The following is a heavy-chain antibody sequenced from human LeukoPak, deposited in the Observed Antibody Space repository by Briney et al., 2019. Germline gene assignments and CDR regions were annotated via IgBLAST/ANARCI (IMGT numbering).Heavy chain of an antibody. J-gene: IGHJ4*02. D-gene: IGHD3-3*01. CDR2: IYYSGST. V-gene: IGHV4-59*01. CDR3: ARATVTYDFWSGYPSYFDS. CDR1: GGSISSYY. Sequence: SETLSLTCTVSGGSISSYYWSWIRQPPGKGLEWIRYIYYSGSTNYNPSLKSRVAISVDTSKNQFSLKLSSVTAADTAVYYCARATVTYDFWSGYPSYFDSWGQGTLVTVSS.